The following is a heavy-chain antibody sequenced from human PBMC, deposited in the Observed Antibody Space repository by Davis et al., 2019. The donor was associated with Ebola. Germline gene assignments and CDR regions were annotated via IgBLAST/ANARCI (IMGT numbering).Heavy chain of an antibody. J-gene: IGHJ1*01. CDR1: GGSISSYY. CDR3: ASVYGDYSRGAEYFQH. D-gene: IGHD4-17*01. Sequence: PSETLSLTCTVSGGSISSYYWSWIRQPAGKGLEWIGRIYTSGSTNYNPSLKSRVTMSVDTSKNQFSLKLSSVTAVDTAVYYCASVYGDYSRGAEYFQHWGQGTLVTVSS. CDR2: IYTSGST. V-gene: IGHV4-4*07.